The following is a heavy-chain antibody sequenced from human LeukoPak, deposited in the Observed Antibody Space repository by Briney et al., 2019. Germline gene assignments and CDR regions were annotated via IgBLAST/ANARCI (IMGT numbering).Heavy chain of an antibody. CDR2: IYYSGST. D-gene: IGHD3-22*01. CDR3: AKHEGSYYDKSGYTFDY. CDR1: GGSISSSSYY. Sequence: SETLSLACTVSGGSISSSSYYWGWIRQPPGKGLEWIGSIYYSGSTYYNPSLKSRVTISVDTSKNQFSLKLSSVTAADRAVYYCAKHEGSYYDKSGYTFDYWGQGTLVTVSS. V-gene: IGHV4-39*01. J-gene: IGHJ4*02.